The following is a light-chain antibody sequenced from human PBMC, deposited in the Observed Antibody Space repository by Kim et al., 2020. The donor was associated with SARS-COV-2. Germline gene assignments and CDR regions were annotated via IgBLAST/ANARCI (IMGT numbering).Light chain of an antibody. CDR2: YDS. V-gene: IGLV3-21*04. CDR3: QVWDSSSDHVV. Sequence: APRNTARLTCGGNNMASKTAHWSQPKPAQAPVLVISYDSDRPSGIPARFSRSNSGNAATLTLSRVAAGDEADYYCQVWDSSSDHVVFGGGTQLTVL. J-gene: IGLJ2*01. CDR1: NMASKT.